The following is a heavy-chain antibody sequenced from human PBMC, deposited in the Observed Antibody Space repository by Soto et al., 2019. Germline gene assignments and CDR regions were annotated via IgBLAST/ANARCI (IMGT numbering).Heavy chain of an antibody. Sequence: QVQLVQSGAEVKKPGSSVKVSCKASGGTFSSYAISWVRQAPGQGLEWMGGIIPTFGTANYAQKFQGRVTITADKTTSTAYMELRSLRSGDTAVYYCASVGGSYPGGMDYWVQGALVTVSS. J-gene: IGHJ4*02. CDR1: GGTFSSYA. V-gene: IGHV1-69*06. CDR3: ASVGGSYPGGMDY. CDR2: IIPTFGTA. D-gene: IGHD1-26*01.